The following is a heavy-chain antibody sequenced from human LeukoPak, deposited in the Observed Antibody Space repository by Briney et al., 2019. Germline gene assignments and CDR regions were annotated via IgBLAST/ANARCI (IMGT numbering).Heavy chain of an antibody. CDR3: ARTPSRTRVFDY. Sequence: RTSETLSLTCTVSNGSISSVGYYWSWIRQNPGKGLEFIGYIYHSGSTYYNPSLKRPITISMDTSENQFSLRLTAVTAADSAIYYCARTPSRTRVFDYWGQGILVTVSS. CDR2: IYHSGST. D-gene: IGHD3-10*01. V-gene: IGHV4-31*01. CDR1: NGSISSVGYY. J-gene: IGHJ4*02.